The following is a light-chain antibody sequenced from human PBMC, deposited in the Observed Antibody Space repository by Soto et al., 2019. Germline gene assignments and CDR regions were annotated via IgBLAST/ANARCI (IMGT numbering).Light chain of an antibody. CDR3: HHYRGFPYT. CDR2: DAS. V-gene: IGKV1-5*01. Sequence: DIQMTQFPSTLSASVGDRVTITCRASQTINGRLAWYQQKPGTAPKLLIYDASSLQSGVPSRFSGSGSGTEFTLTITSLQPDDFATYYCHHYRGFPYTFDQGTKLDIK. J-gene: IGKJ2*01. CDR1: QTINGR.